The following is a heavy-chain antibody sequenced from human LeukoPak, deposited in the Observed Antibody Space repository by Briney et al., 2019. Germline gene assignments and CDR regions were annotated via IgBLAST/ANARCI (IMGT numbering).Heavy chain of an antibody. CDR2: ISSSSSYI. CDR1: GFTLSSYS. D-gene: IGHD2-2*01. Sequence: GGSLRLSCAASGFTLSSYSMNWVRRAPGKGLEWVSSISSSSSYIYYADSVKGRFTISRDNAKNSLYLQMNSLRAEDTAVYYCARDRLRYCSSTSCYADYWGQGTLVTVSS. V-gene: IGHV3-21*01. CDR3: ARDRLRYCSSTSCYADY. J-gene: IGHJ4*02.